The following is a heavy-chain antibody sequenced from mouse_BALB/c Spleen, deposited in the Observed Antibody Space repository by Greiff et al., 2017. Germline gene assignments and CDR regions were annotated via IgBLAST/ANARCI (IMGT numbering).Heavy chain of an antibody. CDR1: GFTFSSYA. D-gene: IGHD3-3*01. V-gene: IGHV5-6*01. Sequence: EVQLVESGGGLVKPGGSLKLSCAASGFTFSSYAMSWVRQTPEKRLEWVASISSGGSYTYYPDSVKGRFTISRDNAKNTLYLQMSSLKSEDTAMYYCARQGTDYWGQGTTLTVSS. J-gene: IGHJ2*01. CDR3: ARQGTDY. CDR2: ISSGGSYT.